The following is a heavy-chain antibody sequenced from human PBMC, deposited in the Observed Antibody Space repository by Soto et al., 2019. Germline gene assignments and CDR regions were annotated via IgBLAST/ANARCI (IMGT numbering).Heavy chain of an antibody. CDR1: GFTFSSYS. Sequence: GGSLRLSCAASGFTFSSYSMNWVRQAPGKGLEWVSYISSSSSTIYYADSVKGRFTISRDNAKNSLYLQMNSLRDEDTAVYYCARERDYVWGSYRSDFDYWGQGTLVTVSS. V-gene: IGHV3-48*02. J-gene: IGHJ4*02. D-gene: IGHD3-16*02. CDR2: ISSSSSTI. CDR3: ARERDYVWGSYRSDFDY.